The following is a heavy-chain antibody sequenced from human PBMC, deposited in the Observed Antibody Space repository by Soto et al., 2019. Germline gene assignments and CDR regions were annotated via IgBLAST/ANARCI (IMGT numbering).Heavy chain of an antibody. V-gene: IGHV4-39*01. CDR2: IYFTGNT. Sequence: PSETLSLTCTASGGSITSSSHFWGWVRQPPGKGLEWIGTIYFTGNTYYTPSLKSRLTMSIDTSKNEFSLRLNSVTAADTAVYYCAGQTFTIAAASYGRSNWFDPWGPGXLVTVSS. J-gene: IGHJ5*02. CDR3: AGQTFTIAAASYGRSNWFDP. D-gene: IGHD6-25*01. CDR1: GGSITSSSHF.